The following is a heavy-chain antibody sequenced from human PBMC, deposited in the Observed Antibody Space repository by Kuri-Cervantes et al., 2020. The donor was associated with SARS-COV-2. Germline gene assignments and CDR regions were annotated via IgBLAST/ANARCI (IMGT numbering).Heavy chain of an antibody. J-gene: IGHJ3*02. CDR2: ISAYNGNT. CDR3: AQLQFGDYYDSSGYPDAFDI. Sequence: ASVKVSCKASGYTFTSYGISWVRQAPGQGLEWMGWISAYNGNTNYAQKLQGRVTMTTDTSISTAYMELSRLRSDDTAVYYCAQLQFGDYYDSSGYPDAFDIWGQGTMVTVSS. D-gene: IGHD3-22*01. V-gene: IGHV1-18*01. CDR1: GYTFTSYG.